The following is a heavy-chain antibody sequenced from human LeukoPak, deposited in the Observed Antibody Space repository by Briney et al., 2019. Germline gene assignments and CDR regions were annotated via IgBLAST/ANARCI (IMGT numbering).Heavy chain of an antibody. V-gene: IGHV3-53*01. D-gene: IGHD3-10*01. CDR1: GFTVSSNY. Sequence: PGGSLRLSCAASGFTVSSNYMSWVRQAPGKGLEWVSVTYSGGSTYYADSVKGRFTISRDNAKNSLYLQMNSLRAEDTAVYYCARDARSYYYGSGSYYTPLIYYYYMDVWGKGTTVTISS. CDR2: TYSGGST. J-gene: IGHJ6*03. CDR3: ARDARSYYYGSGSYYTPLIYYYYMDV.